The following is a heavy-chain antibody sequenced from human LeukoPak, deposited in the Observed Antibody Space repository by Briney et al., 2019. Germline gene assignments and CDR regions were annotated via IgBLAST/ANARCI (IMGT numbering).Heavy chain of an antibody. CDR2: ISAYNGNT. Sequence: ASVKVSCKASGYTFTSYGISWVRQAPGQGLEWMGWISAYNGNTNYAQKLQGRVTMTTDTSTSTAYMELRSLRSDDTAVYYCARIGVGATDYYYYGMDVWGQGTTVTVSS. CDR1: GYTFTSYG. CDR3: ARIGVGATDYYYYGMDV. D-gene: IGHD1-26*01. V-gene: IGHV1-18*01. J-gene: IGHJ6*02.